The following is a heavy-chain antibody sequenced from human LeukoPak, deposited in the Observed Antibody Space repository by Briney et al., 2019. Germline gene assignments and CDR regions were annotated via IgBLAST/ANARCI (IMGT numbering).Heavy chain of an antibody. V-gene: IGHV1-18*01. CDR2: ISAYNGNT. CDR1: GYTFTSYG. Sequence: ASVKVSCKASGYTFTSYGISWVRQAPGQGLEWMGWISAYNGNTNYAQKLQGRVTMTTDTSTSTAYMELRSLRSDDTAVYYCAREPRSRSYWLFDYWGQGTLVTASS. CDR3: AREPRSRSYWLFDY. J-gene: IGHJ4*02. D-gene: IGHD1-26*01.